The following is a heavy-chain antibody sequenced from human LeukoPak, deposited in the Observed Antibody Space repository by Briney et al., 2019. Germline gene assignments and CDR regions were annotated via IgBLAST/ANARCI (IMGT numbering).Heavy chain of an antibody. D-gene: IGHD2-2*01. Sequence: ASVKVSCKASGYTFTSYGISWVRQAPGQGLEWMGWISAYNGNTNYAQKLQGRVTMTTDPSTGTAYMELRSLRSDDTAVYYCARDRYCSSTSCYPYYFDYWGQGTLVTVSS. J-gene: IGHJ4*02. CDR1: GYTFTSYG. V-gene: IGHV1-18*01. CDR2: ISAYNGNT. CDR3: ARDRYCSSTSCYPYYFDY.